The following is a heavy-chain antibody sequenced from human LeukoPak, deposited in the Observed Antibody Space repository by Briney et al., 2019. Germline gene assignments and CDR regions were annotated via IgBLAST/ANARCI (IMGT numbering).Heavy chain of an antibody. V-gene: IGHV1-2*02. J-gene: IGHJ4*02. CDR3: ARSGSIAVAGY. CDR1: GHKFTDYY. CDR2: IHPGTGDP. D-gene: IGHD6-19*01. Sequence: ASVKVSCTASGHKFTDYYLHWVRQAPGQGLEWMGWIHPGTGDPNYAQKFQGRVTMTRDTSISTAYMELSRLRSDDTAVYYCARSGSIAVAGYWGQGTLVTVSS.